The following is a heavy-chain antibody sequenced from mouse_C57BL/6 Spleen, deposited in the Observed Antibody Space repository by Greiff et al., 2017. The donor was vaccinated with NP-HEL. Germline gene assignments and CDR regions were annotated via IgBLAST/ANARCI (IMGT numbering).Heavy chain of an antibody. V-gene: IGHV5-4*01. CDR2: ISDGGSYT. Sequence: EVKVVESGGGLVKPGGSLKLSCAASGFTFSSYAMSWVRQTPDKRLEWVATISDGGSYTYYPDNVKGRFTISRDNAKNNLYLQMSHLKSEDTAMYYCARDREYWFAYWGQGTLVTVSA. CDR1: GFTFSSYA. J-gene: IGHJ3*01. CDR3: ARDREYWFAY. D-gene: IGHD5-1*01.